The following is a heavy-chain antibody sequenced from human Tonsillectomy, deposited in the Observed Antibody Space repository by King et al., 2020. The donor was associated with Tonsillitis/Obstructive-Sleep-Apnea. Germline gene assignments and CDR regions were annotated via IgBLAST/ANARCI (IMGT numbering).Heavy chain of an antibody. Sequence: VQLVESGGGVVQPGRSLRLSCAASGFTFSSYAMHWVRQAPGKGLEWVAVISYDGSNEYYADSVKGRFTISRDNSKNTLYLQMNSLRAEDTAVYYCERAKGGGGGDWWGQKDKGRDYWGQGTLVTVSS. V-gene: IGHV3-30*04. CDR2: ISYDGSNE. CDR1: GFTFSSYA. D-gene: IGHD2-8*02. CDR3: ERAKGGGGGDWWGQKDKGRDY. J-gene: IGHJ4*02.